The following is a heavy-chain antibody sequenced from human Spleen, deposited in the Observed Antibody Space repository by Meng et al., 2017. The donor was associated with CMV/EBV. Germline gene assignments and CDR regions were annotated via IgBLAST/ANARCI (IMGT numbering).Heavy chain of an antibody. Sequence: GESLKISCAASGFTFSSYWMHWVRQVPGKGLEWVSSFSSGSNYIYYIDSVKGRFTISRDNAKNSLYLQMNSLRVEDTAVYYCAKDSSITIFGVVIGNWFDPWGQGTLVTSPQ. V-gene: IGHV3-21*01. CDR2: FSSGSNYI. J-gene: IGHJ5*02. CDR3: AKDSSITIFGVVIGNWFDP. CDR1: GFTFSSYW. D-gene: IGHD3-3*01.